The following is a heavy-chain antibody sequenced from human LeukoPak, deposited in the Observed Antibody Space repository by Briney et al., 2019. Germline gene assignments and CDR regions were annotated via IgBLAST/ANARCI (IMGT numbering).Heavy chain of an antibody. D-gene: IGHD3-10*01. CDR1: GFTFSTYS. Sequence: GGSLRLSCAASGFTFSTYSMNWVRQAPGKGLEWVSSISSSSSYKYYADSVKGRFTISRDNAKNSLYLQMNGLRAEDTAVYYCARGADVLLWFGEPRHDAFDIWGQGTMVTVSS. J-gene: IGHJ3*02. CDR3: ARGADVLLWFGEPRHDAFDI. V-gene: IGHV3-21*04. CDR2: ISSSSSYK.